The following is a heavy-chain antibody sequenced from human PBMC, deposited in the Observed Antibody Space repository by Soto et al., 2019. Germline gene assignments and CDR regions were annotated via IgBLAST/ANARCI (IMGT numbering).Heavy chain of an antibody. CDR3: ARNPGRVVPAAIPYYYGMDV. CDR1: GCSIISSSYY. J-gene: IGHJ6*02. D-gene: IGHD2-2*02. CDR2: IYYSGST. Sequence: SETLELACTVSGCSIISSSYYWGWIRQPPGKGLDWIGSIYYSGSTYYNPSLKSRVTISVDTSKNQFSLKLSSVTAADTAVYYCARNPGRVVPAAIPYYYGMDVWGQGTTVTVSS. V-gene: IGHV4-39*01.